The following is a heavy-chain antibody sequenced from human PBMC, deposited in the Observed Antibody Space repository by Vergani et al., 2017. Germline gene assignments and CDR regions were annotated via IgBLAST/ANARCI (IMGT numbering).Heavy chain of an antibody. V-gene: IGHV1-3*01. J-gene: IGHJ4*02. Sequence: QVQLVQSGAEVKKPGASVKVSCKASGYTFTSYAMHWVRQAPGQRLGWMGRINAGNGNTKYSQKFQGRVTITRDTSASTAYMELSSLRSEDTAVYYCAGSHRVGAMADYWGQGTLVTVSS. D-gene: IGHD1-26*01. CDR2: INAGNGNT. CDR1: GYTFTSYA. CDR3: AGSHRVGAMADY.